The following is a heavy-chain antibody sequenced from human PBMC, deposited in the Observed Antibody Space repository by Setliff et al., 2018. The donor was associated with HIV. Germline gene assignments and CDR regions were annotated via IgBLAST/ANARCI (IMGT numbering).Heavy chain of an antibody. Sequence: PSETLSLTCAVYGGSFSGYYWSWIRQSPGKGLEWIGEINHSGSTNYNPSLKSRVSISVDTSKKQFSLKLSSVSAADTAVYYCARRPISPFSLTTALLDPWGQGTLVTVSS. J-gene: IGHJ5*02. V-gene: IGHV4-34*01. CDR2: INHSGST. CDR1: GGSFSGYY. CDR3: ARRPISPFSLTTALLDP. D-gene: IGHD4-17*01.